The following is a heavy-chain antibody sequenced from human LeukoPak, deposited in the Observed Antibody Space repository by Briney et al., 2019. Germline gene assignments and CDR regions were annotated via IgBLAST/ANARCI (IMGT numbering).Heavy chain of an antibody. CDR1: GGSFSSYY. V-gene: IGHV4-34*01. CDR3: AREDSGTYPAGG. J-gene: IGHJ4*02. D-gene: IGHD1-26*01. Sequence: SETLSLTCAVYGGSFSSYYWSWIRQPPGKGLEWIGEINHSGSTNYNPSLKSRVTISVDTSKNQFSLKVNSVTAADTAVYYCAREDSGTYPAGGWGQGTLVTVSS. CDR2: INHSGST.